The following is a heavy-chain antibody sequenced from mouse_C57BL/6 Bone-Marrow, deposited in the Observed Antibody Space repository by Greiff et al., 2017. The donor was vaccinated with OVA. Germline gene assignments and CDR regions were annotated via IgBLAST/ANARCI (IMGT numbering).Heavy chain of an antibody. CDR1: GYTFTDHT. D-gene: IGHD1-1*01. CDR2: IYPRDGST. Sequence: QVQLQQSDAELVKPGASVTISCKVSGYTFTDHTIHWMKQRPVQGLEWIGYIYPRDGSTKYNEKFKGKATLTADKSSSTAYMQLNSLTSEDSAVYFCARNYYGSPGYFDVWGTGTTVTVSS. J-gene: IGHJ1*03. V-gene: IGHV1-78*01. CDR3: ARNYYGSPGYFDV.